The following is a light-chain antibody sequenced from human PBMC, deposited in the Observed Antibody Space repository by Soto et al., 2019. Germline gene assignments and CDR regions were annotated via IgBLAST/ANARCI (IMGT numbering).Light chain of an antibody. CDR1: SSDVGGYNY. J-gene: IGLJ1*01. Sequence: QSALTQPASVSGSPGQSITISCTGTSSDVGGYNYVAWYQQHPGRAPKLIIYDVTNRPSGVSDRFSGSKSGNTASLTIIGLQADDEADYHCSSYTSLSTPYVFGTGTKLIVL. CDR3: SSYTSLSTPYV. CDR2: DVT. V-gene: IGLV2-14*03.